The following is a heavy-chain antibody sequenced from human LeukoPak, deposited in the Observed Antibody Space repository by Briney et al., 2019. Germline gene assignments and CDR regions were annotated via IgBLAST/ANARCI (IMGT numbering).Heavy chain of an antibody. V-gene: IGHV3-23*01. CDR2: ISGSGGRA. CDR3: AKFLGVSVWYGISGP. D-gene: IGHD3-10*01. J-gene: IGHJ5*02. CDR1: GFTFSTSA. Sequence: GGSLRLSCAASGFTFSTSAMSWVRQAPGKGLEWVSAISGSGGRAYFADSVKGRFTISRDNSKNTLYLQMNSLRAEDTAVYYSAKFLGVSVWYGISGPWGQGTLVTVSS.